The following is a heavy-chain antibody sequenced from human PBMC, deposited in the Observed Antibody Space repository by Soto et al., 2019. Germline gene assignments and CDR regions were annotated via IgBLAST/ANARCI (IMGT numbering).Heavy chain of an antibody. Sequence: SETLSLTCAVYGGSFSGYYWSWIRQPPGKGLEWIGEINHSGSTNYNPSLKSRVTISVDTSKNQFSLKLSSVTAADTAVYYCARGTTTPNCSGGSCYPYNYDYWGQGTLVTVSS. J-gene: IGHJ4*02. CDR1: GGSFSGYY. CDR3: ARGTTTPNCSGGSCYPYNYDY. D-gene: IGHD2-15*01. V-gene: IGHV4-34*01. CDR2: INHSGST.